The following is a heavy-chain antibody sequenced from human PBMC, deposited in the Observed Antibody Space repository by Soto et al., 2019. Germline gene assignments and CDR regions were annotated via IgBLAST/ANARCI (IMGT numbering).Heavy chain of an antibody. V-gene: IGHV4-34*01. CDR3: ARVPSYYMDV. J-gene: IGHJ6*03. Sequence: TSETLSLTCAVYGESFSGYHWTWIRQSPEKGLEWIGEVNYSGVTYYNPSIKSRVSISIDTSKREFSLRLNSVTAADTAVYYCARVPSYYMDVWDKGTTVTVSS. CDR2: VNYSGVT. CDR1: GESFSGYH.